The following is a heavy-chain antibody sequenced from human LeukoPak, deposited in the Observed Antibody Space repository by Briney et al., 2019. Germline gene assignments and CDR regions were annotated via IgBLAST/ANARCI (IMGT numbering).Heavy chain of an antibody. Sequence: GESLKISCKASGYSFSSFWIAWVRQMPGKGLEWMGIIYPGDSVTRYSPSFQGQVTISADKSITTAYLQWSSLKASDTAIYYCARHGYYDFWSGQNWLDPWAREPWSPSPQ. D-gene: IGHD3-3*01. CDR3: ARHGYYDFWSGQNWLDP. CDR2: IYPGDSVT. CDR1: GYSFSSFW. V-gene: IGHV5-51*01. J-gene: IGHJ5*02.